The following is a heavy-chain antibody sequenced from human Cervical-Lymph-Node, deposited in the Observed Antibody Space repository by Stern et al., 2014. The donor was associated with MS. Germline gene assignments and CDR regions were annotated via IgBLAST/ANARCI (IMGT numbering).Heavy chain of an antibody. D-gene: IGHD3-10*01. CDR2: IIPIFGNA. CDR3: ARERTAYYGSGSLSNWFDP. V-gene: IGHV1-69*01. CDR1: GGTFSSHA. J-gene: IGHJ5*02. Sequence: VQLVQSGAEVTKPGSSVKVSCKASGGTFSSHAISWVRQAPGQGLEWMGGIIPIFGNATYAQKFQGRVTVTADESTSTAYMELSSLRSEDTAVYYCARERTAYYGSGSLSNWFDPWGQGTLVTVSS.